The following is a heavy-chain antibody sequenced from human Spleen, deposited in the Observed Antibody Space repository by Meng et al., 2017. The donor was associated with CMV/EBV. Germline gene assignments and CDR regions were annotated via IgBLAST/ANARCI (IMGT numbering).Heavy chain of an antibody. CDR3: ARDSLEYYFDY. Sequence: GESLKISCAASGFTFSSYWMHWVRQAPGKGLVWVSRINSDGSSTSYADSVKGPFTISRDNAKNTLYLQMNSLRAEDTAVYYCARDSLEYYFDYWGQGTLVTVSS. J-gene: IGHJ4*02. CDR1: GFTFSSYW. D-gene: IGHD2/OR15-2a*01. V-gene: IGHV3-74*01. CDR2: INSDGSST.